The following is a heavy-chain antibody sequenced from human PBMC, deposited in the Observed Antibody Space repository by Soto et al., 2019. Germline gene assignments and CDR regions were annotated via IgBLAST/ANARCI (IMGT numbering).Heavy chain of an antibody. V-gene: IGHV4-39*07. D-gene: IGHD3-22*01. CDR3: AILPHDGSSGYYYVEY. CDR2: IYYSGST. J-gene: IGHJ4*02. Sequence: TLSLTCTVSGGSISSSSYYWGWIRQPPGKGLEWIGSIYYSGSTYYNPSLKSRVTISVDTSKNQFSLKLSSVTAADTAVYYCAILPHDGSSGYYYVEYWGQGTLVTVSS. CDR1: GGSISSSSYY.